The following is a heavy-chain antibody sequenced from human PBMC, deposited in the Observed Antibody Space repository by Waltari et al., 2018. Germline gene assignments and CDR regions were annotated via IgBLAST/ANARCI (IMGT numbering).Heavy chain of an antibody. J-gene: IGHJ4*02. CDR3: ARVWASGWYGGLFDY. V-gene: IGHV1-69*05. CDR1: GGTLSSYA. CDR2: ISHIVGTE. Sequence: QVQLVQSGAEVKKPGSSVKVSCKASGGTLSSYAISWVRQAPGQGLEWMGGISHIVGTENYAQKVQGRVPITTDESTSTAYMALSSLRAEDTAVYYCARVWASGWYGGLFDYWGQGTLVTVSS. D-gene: IGHD6-19*01.